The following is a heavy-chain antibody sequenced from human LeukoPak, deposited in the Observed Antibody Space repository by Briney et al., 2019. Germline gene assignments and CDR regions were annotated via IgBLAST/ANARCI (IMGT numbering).Heavy chain of an antibody. J-gene: IGHJ5*02. V-gene: IGHV1-2*02. D-gene: IGHD5-24*01. Sequence: EASVKVSCKASGYTFTDYHMHWVRQAPGQGLEWMGWISPNSGGTIYAQKFQGRVTMTSDTSISTVYMELSRLRSDDTAMYYCARGEMATIAWFDPWGQGTLVTVSS. CDR1: GYTFTDYH. CDR3: ARGEMATIAWFDP. CDR2: ISPNSGGT.